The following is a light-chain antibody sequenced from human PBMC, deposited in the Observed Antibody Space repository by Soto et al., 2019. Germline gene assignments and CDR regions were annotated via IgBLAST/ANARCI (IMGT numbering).Light chain of an antibody. Sequence: IQIPQSPSSLSAYVGDRVTITCQASQDISNYLNWYQQKQGKAPNILIYAASTLQSGVPSRFSGSGSGTDFTLPISSLQPEDFATYFCQHGYSNPLTFGGGTKVDIK. CDR2: AAS. V-gene: IGKV1-39*01. CDR1: QDISNY. J-gene: IGKJ4*01. CDR3: QHGYSNPLT.